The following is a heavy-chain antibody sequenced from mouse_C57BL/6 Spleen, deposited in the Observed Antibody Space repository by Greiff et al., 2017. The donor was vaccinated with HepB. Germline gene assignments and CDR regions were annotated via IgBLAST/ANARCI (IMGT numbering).Heavy chain of an antibody. CDR2: ISYDGSN. Sequence: EVKLVESGPGLVKPSQSLSLTCSVTGYSITSGYYWNWIRQFPGNKLEWMGYISYDGSNNYNPSLKNRISITRDTSKNQFFLKLNSVTTEDTATYYCARRTLGYFDYWGQGTTLTVSS. CDR1: GYSITSGYY. J-gene: IGHJ2*01. CDR3: ARRTLGYFDY. V-gene: IGHV3-6*01. D-gene: IGHD4-1*01.